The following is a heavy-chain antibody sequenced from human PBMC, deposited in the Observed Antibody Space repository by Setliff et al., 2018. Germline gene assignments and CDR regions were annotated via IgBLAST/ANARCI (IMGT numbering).Heavy chain of an antibody. V-gene: IGHV1-18*04. J-gene: IGHJ5*02. D-gene: IGHD6-13*01. CDR1: GDPFNAYG. Sequence: ASVKVSCKASGDPFNAYGVSWVRQAPGQGLEWMGWISGYNGNTNYAQRFQGRVTTTIDTSTNTAYMELRSLRSDDAAVYYCALEEYTSRWTKRFDPWGQGTLVTVSS. CDR3: ALEEYTSRWTKRFDP. CDR2: ISGYNGNT.